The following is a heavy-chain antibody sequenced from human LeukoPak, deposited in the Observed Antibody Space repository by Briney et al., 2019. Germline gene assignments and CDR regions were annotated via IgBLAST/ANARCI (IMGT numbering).Heavy chain of an antibody. CDR2: MNPNSANT. Sequence: ASVKVSCKASGYTFTSYDIHWVRQAPGQGLVWMGWMNPNSANTGSAQKFQGRVTMTRDTSISTAYMELSSLRSEDTAVYYCARDTRNWFDPWGQGTLVTVSS. D-gene: IGHD1-26*01. V-gene: IGHV1-8*01. CDR1: GYTFTSYD. J-gene: IGHJ5*02. CDR3: ARDTRNWFDP.